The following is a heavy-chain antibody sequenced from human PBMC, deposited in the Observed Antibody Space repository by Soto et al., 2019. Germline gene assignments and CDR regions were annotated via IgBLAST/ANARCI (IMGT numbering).Heavy chain of an antibody. CDR2: IYYSGTT. J-gene: IGHJ1*01. Sequence: SETLSLTCTVSGGSIRNYYWSWIRQTPGRGLEWIGYIYYSGTTNYNPSLKSRVTLSVNSSKKQFSLHLSSVTAADTAVYYCVRHAYGDGEYFQHWGQGTLVTVSS. CDR3: VRHAYGDGEYFQH. D-gene: IGHD4-17*01. V-gene: IGHV4-59*03. CDR1: GGSIRNYY.